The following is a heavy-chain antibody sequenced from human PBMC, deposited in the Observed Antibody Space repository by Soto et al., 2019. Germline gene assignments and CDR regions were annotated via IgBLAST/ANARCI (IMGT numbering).Heavy chain of an antibody. J-gene: IGHJ5*02. CDR3: ARHHGPTTSENWFDP. Sequence: ASVKVSFKAPGYTFFTYDISWVRQAPGQGLEWMGWISTYSGDTKYAQKFQGRVTMTTDTSTTTAYLELRSLRSDDTAVYYCARHHGPTTSENWFDPWGQGTLVTVSS. D-gene: IGHD5-12*01. CDR2: ISTYSGDT. CDR1: GYTFFTYD. V-gene: IGHV1-18*01.